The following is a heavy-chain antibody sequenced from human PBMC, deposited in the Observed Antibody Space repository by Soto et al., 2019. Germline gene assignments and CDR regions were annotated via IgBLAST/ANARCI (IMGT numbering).Heavy chain of an antibody. CDR1: GGTLSSYA. Sequence: AASVKVSCKASGGTLSSYAISWVRQAPGQGLEWMGGIIPIFGTANYAQKFQGRVTITADKSTSTAYMELSSLRSGDTAVYYCAGASHQTYYYDRDVRSVFDIWDQETMVAV. D-gene: IGHD3-22*01. CDR2: IIPIFGTA. V-gene: IGHV1-69*06. CDR3: AGASHQTYYYDRDVRSVFDI. J-gene: IGHJ3*02.